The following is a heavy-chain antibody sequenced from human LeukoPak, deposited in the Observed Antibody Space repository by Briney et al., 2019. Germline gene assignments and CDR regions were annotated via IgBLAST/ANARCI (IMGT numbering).Heavy chain of an antibody. CDR3: ARDRRPYSSSWYLFDY. D-gene: IGHD6-13*01. CDR1: GYTFTSYG. Sequence: ASVKVSCKASGYTFTSYGISWVRQAPGQGVEWRGWISAYNGNTNYAQKLQGRVTMTTDTSTSTAYMELRSLRSDDTAVYYCARDRRPYSSSWYLFDYWGQGTLVTVSS. V-gene: IGHV1-18*01. J-gene: IGHJ4*02. CDR2: ISAYNGNT.